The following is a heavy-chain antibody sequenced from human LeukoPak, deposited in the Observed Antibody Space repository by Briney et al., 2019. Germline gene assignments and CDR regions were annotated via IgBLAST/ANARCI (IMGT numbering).Heavy chain of an antibody. CDR2: FYRGGTI. Sequence: GGSLRLSCAASGLTVSSNYMSWVHQAPGKGLEWVSVFYRGGTINYEDSVKGRFTISRDNSKNTLYLHMNSLTAADTAVYFCAGDRRGSYFSDAFDIWGQGAMVTVSS. V-gene: IGHV3-53*01. D-gene: IGHD1-26*01. CDR1: GLTVSSNY. J-gene: IGHJ3*02. CDR3: AGDRRGSYFSDAFDI.